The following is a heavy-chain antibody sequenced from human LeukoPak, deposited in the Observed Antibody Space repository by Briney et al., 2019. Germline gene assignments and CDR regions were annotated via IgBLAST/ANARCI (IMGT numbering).Heavy chain of an antibody. CDR1: GFTFSSYS. CDR3: ARDQEYSSSLDAFDI. J-gene: IGHJ3*02. CDR2: ISSSSSTI. D-gene: IGHD6-6*01. Sequence: PGGSLRLSCAASGFTFSSYSMNWVRQAPGKGLEWVSYISSSSSTIYYADSVKGRFTISRDNAKNSLYLQMNSLRAEDTAVYYCARDQEYSSSLDAFDIWGQGTMVTVSS. V-gene: IGHV3-48*01.